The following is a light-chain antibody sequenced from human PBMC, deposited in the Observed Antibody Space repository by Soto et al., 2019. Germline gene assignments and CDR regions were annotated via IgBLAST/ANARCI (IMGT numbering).Light chain of an antibody. J-gene: IGKJ2*01. CDR2: LTS. V-gene: IGKV1-39*01. CDR1: RSIGNY. CDR3: QRSYSTPYA. Sequence: DIQMTQSPYSLSASVGDRVTISCRASRSIGNYLNWYQQKPESAPKLLIYLTSSLQSGVLSRFSGSGYGTEFTLTISSLQPEDFATYYCQRSYSTPYAFGQGTKLEIK.